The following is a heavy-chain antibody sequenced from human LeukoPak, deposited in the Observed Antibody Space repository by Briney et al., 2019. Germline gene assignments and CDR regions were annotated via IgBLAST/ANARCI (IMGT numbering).Heavy chain of an antibody. V-gene: IGHV1-2*02. CDR1: GYTFTGYY. D-gene: IGHD2-2*01. CDR3: ARDKVPANYYYGMDV. Sequence: ASVKVSCKASGYTFTGYYMHWVRQAPAQGLEWMGWINPNSGGTNYAQKFQGRVTMTRDTSISTAYMELSRLRSDDTAVYYCARDKVPANYYYGMDVWGQGTTVTVSS. J-gene: IGHJ6*02. CDR2: INPNSGGT.